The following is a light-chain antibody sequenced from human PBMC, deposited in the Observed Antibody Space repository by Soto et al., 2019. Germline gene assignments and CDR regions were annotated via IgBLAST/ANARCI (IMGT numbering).Light chain of an antibody. J-gene: IGKJ4*01. V-gene: IGKV3-11*01. Sequence: EIVLTQSPATLSLSPGERATLSCRASQSVSSYLAWYQQKPGQAPRLLIYDASNRATGIPARFSGSGSGTDFTLTSSSLEPEDFAVYYCQQRSNWPPLTFGGVTKVEIK. CDR2: DAS. CDR3: QQRSNWPPLT. CDR1: QSVSSY.